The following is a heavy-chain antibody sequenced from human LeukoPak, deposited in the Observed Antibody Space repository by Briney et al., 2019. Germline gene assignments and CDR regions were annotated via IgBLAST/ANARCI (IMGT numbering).Heavy chain of an antibody. CDR1: GFTFSSYS. J-gene: IGHJ4*02. CDR3: ARSPSYYGSAHYFDY. D-gene: IGHD3-10*01. V-gene: IGHV3-53*01. Sequence: GGSLRLSCAASGFTFSSYSMSWVRQAPGKGLEWVSIIYGDGRTYYADSVKGRFTISRDNSKNTLFLQMNSLGAEDTAVYYCARSPSYYGSAHYFDYWGQGTLVTVSS. CDR2: IYGDGRT.